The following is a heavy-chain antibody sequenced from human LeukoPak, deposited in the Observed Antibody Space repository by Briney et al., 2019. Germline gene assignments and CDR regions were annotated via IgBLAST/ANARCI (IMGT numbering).Heavy chain of an antibody. CDR2: ISGSGGST. CDR1: GFTFSSYA. J-gene: IGHJ4*02. D-gene: IGHD5-18*01. CDR3: AKASWIQLWLPDY. V-gene: IGHV3-23*01. Sequence: GGSLRLSCAASGFTFSSYAMSWVRQAPGKGLEGVSAISGSGGSTYYADSVKGRVTISRDNSKNTLYLQMNSLGAEDTAVYYCAKASWIQLWLPDYWGQGTLVTVSS.